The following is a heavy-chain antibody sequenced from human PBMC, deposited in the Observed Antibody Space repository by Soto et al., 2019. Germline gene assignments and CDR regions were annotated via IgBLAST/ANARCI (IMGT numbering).Heavy chain of an antibody. CDR2: ISYDGSNK. Sequence: QVQLVESGGGVVQPGRSLRLSCAASGFTFSSYGMHWVRQAPGKGLEWVAVISYDGSNKYYADSVKGRFTISRDNSKNTLYLQMNSLRAEDTAVYYCAKVEQLPHYGMDVW. D-gene: IGHD6-6*01. J-gene: IGHJ6*01. CDR3: AKVEQLPHYGMDV. CDR1: GFTFSSYG. V-gene: IGHV3-30*18.